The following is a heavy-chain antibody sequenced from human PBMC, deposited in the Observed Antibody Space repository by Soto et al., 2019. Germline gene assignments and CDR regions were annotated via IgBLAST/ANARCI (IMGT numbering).Heavy chain of an antibody. CDR3: ARESKSIHGTAMVTGHY. V-gene: IGHV1-46*01. Sequence: QVQLVQSGAEVKKPGASVKVSCKASGYTFTSYYMHWVRQAPGQGLEWMGIINPSGGSTSYAQKFQGRVTMTRDTSTSTVYMELSSLRSEDTAVYYCARESKSIHGTAMVTGHYWGQGTLVTVSS. J-gene: IGHJ4*02. D-gene: IGHD5-18*01. CDR1: GYTFTSYY. CDR2: INPSGGST.